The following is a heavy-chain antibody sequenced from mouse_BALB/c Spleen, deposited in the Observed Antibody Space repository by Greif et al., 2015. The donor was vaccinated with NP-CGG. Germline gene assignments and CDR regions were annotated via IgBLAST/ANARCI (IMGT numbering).Heavy chain of an antibody. CDR1: GYTFTSYW. V-gene: IGHV1-7*01. CDR2: INPSTGYT. J-gene: IGHJ4*01. D-gene: IGHD2-3*01. Sequence: VQLQESGAELAKPGASVKMSCKASGYTFTSYWMHWVKQRPGQGLEWIGYINPSTGYTEYNQKFKDKATLTADKSSSTACMQLSSLTSEDSAVYYCARNGYYGGYYAMDYWGQGTSVTVSS. CDR3: ARNGYYGGYYAMDY.